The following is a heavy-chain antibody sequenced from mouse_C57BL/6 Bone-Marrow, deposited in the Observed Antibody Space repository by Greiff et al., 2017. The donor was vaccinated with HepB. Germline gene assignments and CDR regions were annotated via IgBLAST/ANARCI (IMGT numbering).Heavy chain of an antibody. Sequence: VQLKESGPGLVQPSQSLSITCTVSGFSLTSYGVHWVRQSPGKGLEWLGVIWSGGSTDYNAAFISRLSISKDNSKSQVFFKMNSLQADDTAIYYCARNRYGSSYAWFAYWGQGTLVTVSA. CDR2: IWSGGST. CDR1: GFSLTSYG. J-gene: IGHJ3*01. CDR3: ARNRYGSSYAWFAY. D-gene: IGHD1-1*01. V-gene: IGHV2-2*01.